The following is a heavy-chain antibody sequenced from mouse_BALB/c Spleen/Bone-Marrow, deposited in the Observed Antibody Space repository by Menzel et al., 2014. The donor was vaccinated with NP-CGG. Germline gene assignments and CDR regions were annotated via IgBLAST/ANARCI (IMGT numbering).Heavy chain of an antibody. Sequence: VQLKQSGPDLVKPGASVKISCKASGYSFTGYYMHWVKQSHGKSLERIGRVNPNNGGTSYNQRFKGKAILTVDKSSSTAYMELRSLTSEDSAVYYCARPIYDGYSAAMKYWGQGTSVTGSS. D-gene: IGHD2-3*01. CDR1: GYSFTGYY. CDR3: ARPIYDGYSAAMKY. CDR2: VNPNNGGT. J-gene: IGHJ4*01. V-gene: IGHV1-26*01.